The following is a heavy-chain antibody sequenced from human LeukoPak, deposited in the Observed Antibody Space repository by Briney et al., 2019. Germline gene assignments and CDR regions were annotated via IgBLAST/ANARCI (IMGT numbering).Heavy chain of an antibody. J-gene: IGHJ5*02. D-gene: IGHD3-3*01. CDR2: ISGSGGST. Sequence: GGSQGLASAATRFPISSYAMRWVRQAPGKGLEWVSVISGSGGSTYYADSVKGRFTISRDKSRTRLYLQMKSLRAEATAVSYRAKEDYYDFWSGFYQGWFGPWGQGTLVTVSS. CDR3: AKEDYYDFWSGFYQGWFGP. CDR1: RFPISSYA. V-gene: IGHV3-23*01.